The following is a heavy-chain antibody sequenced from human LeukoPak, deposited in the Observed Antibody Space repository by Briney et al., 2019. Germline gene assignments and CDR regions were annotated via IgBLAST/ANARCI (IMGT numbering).Heavy chain of an antibody. J-gene: IGHJ4*02. CDR1: GGSISSSNW. CDR2: IYHSGST. Sequence: SGTLSLTCAVSGGSISSSNWWSWVRQPPGKGLEWIGEIYHSGSTNYNPSLKSRVTISVDKSKNQFSLKLSSVTAADTAAYYCARDRGSGSYHYFDYWGQGTLVTVSS. D-gene: IGHD3-10*01. V-gene: IGHV4-4*02. CDR3: ARDRGSGSYHYFDY.